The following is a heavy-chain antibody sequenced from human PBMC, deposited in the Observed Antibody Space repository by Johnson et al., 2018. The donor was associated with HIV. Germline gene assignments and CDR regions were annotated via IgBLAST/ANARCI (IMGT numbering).Heavy chain of an antibody. CDR3: ARYSSSSRDTFDI. J-gene: IGHJ3*02. CDR2: IKQDGSEK. CDR1: GFTFSTYW. Sequence: EVQLVESGGGLVQPGGSLRLSCAASGFTFSTYWMSWVRQAPGKGLEWVANIKQDGSEKYYVDSVKGRFTISRDNAKNSLYLQMNSLRAEDTAVYYCARYSSSSRDTFDIWGQGTMVTVSS. V-gene: IGHV3-7*01. D-gene: IGHD6-13*01.